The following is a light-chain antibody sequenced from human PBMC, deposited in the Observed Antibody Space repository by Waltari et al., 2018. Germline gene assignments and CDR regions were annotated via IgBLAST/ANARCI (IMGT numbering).Light chain of an antibody. J-gene: IGLJ3*02. CDR3: QSYGSSNQKV. V-gene: IGLV6-57*04. CDR2: EDK. Sequence: NFVLTQPHSASGSPGKTVTISCTRSSGNILSNYVPWYQQRPGSAPTNVIYEDKRRPSGVPDRISGSIDRSSNSASLTISGLKSEDEADYYCQSYGSSNQKVFGGGTKLTVL. CDR1: SGNILSNY.